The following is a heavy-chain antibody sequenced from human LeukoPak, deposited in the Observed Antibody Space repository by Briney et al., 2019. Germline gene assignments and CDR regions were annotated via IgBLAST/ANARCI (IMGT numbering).Heavy chain of an antibody. Sequence: SGTLSLTRPVSGGSISSYLWSWIRPPPGKGPEGVGYIYYSGSTNYNPSLKSRVTISVDTSKNQFSLKLSSVTAADTAVYYCARTAPDDDYGDYGGWFDPWGQGTLVTVSS. J-gene: IGHJ5*02. CDR2: IYYSGST. D-gene: IGHD4-17*01. V-gene: IGHV4-59*01. CDR3: ARTAPDDDYGDYGGWFDP. CDR1: GGSISSYL.